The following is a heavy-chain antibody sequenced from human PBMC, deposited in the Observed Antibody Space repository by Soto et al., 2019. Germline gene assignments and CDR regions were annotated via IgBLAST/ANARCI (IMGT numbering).Heavy chain of an antibody. CDR2: ISYDGSNK. J-gene: IGHJ4*02. Sequence: PWGSLRLSCAASGFTVSSYGVHWVRQAPGKGLEWVAVISYDGSNKHYADSVKGRFTISRDNSKNTLDLQMNSLRAEDTAVYYCARDTYYYDRSGYYTYDYWGQGTQVTVSS. CDR3: ARDTYYYDRSGYYTYDY. CDR1: GFTVSSYG. D-gene: IGHD3-22*01. V-gene: IGHV3-30*03.